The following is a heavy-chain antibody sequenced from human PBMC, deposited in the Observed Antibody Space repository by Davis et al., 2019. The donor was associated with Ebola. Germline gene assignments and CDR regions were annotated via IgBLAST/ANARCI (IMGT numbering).Heavy chain of an antibody. CDR3: ARVTSGWYDY. Sequence: GGSLRLSCAASGFTVSSNYMSWVRQAPGKGLEWVSVIYSGGSTYYAGSVKGRFTISRDNSKNTLYLQMNSLRAEDTAVYYCARVTSGWYDYWGQGTLVTVSS. CDR1: GFTVSSNY. D-gene: IGHD6-19*01. J-gene: IGHJ4*02. V-gene: IGHV3-53*01. CDR2: IYSGGST.